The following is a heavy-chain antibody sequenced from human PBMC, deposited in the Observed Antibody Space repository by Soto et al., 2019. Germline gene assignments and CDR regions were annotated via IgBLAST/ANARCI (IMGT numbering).Heavy chain of an antibody. J-gene: IGHJ4*02. D-gene: IGHD3-16*02. CDR2: IYSGGST. CDR3: ASQKELSSFDY. Sequence: EVQLVGSGGGLIQPGGSLRLSCAASGFTVSSNYMSWVRQAPGKGLEWVSAIYSGGSTYYADSVKGRFTISRDNSKNTLYLQMNSLRAEDTAVYYCASQKELSSFDYWGQGTLVTVSS. CDR1: GFTVSSNY. V-gene: IGHV3-53*01.